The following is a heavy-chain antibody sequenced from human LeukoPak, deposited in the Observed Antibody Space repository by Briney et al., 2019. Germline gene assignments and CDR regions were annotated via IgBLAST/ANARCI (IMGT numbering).Heavy chain of an antibody. V-gene: IGHV4-34*01. D-gene: IGHD3-3*01. CDR1: GGSFSGYY. J-gene: IGHJ4*02. CDR3: ARASQEWETRYYEFWSGYYRNYFDY. Sequence: TSSETLSLTCAVYGGSFSGYYWSWIRQPPGKGLEWLGEINHIGSTNYNPFLKSRATISVDTSKNHFSLKLSSVTAADTAVYYWARASQEWETRYYEFWSGYYRNYFDYWGQGTLVTVSS. CDR2: INHIGST.